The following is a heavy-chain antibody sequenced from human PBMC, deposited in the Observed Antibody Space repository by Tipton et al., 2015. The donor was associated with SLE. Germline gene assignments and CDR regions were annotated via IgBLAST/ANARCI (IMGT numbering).Heavy chain of an antibody. J-gene: IGHJ6*02. CDR2: INWNSANI. D-gene: IGHD3-10*01. V-gene: IGHV3-9*01. CDR1: GVTFSSHW. CDR3: AKDVWSSYYHYDGLDV. Sequence: SGVTFSSHWMHWVRQAPGKGLEWVSGINWNSANIGYADSVKGRFTISRDNANNSLYLQMNNLRAEDTALYYCAKDVWSSYYHYDGLDVWGQGTTVSVSS.